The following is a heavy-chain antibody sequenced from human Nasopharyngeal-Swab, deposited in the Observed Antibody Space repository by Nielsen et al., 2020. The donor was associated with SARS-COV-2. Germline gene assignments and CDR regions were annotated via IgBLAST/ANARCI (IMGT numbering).Heavy chain of an antibody. CDR1: GFTFSSSA. V-gene: IGHV3-30-3*01. CDR2: ISYVGRNK. CDR3: ASPPLDSSGYYYGFHY. Sequence: GESLKIPCAASGFTFSSSAMHWVRQAPGKGLEWVAVISYVGRNKYFADSVKDRFTISRDNSKNTLYLQMNSLRAEEPAVYYCASPPLDSSGYYYGFHYWGRGTLVTVSS. D-gene: IGHD3-22*01. J-gene: IGHJ4*02.